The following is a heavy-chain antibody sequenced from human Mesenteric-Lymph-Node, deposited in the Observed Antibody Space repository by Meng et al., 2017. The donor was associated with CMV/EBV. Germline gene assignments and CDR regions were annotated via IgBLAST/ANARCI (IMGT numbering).Heavy chain of an antibody. V-gene: IGHV3-23*01. CDR1: GFTFSSYW. CDR3: AKGTQSSGWPY. CDR2: ISGSGGST. J-gene: IGHJ4*02. D-gene: IGHD6-19*01. Sequence: GESLKISCVASGFTFSSYWMDWVRQAPGKGLEWVSAISGSGGSTYYADSVKGRFTISRDNSKNTLYLQMNSLRAEDTAVYYCAKGTQSSGWPYWGQGTLVTVSS.